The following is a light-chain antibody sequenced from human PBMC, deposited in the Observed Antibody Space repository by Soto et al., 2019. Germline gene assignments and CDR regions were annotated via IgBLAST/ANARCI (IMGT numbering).Light chain of an antibody. CDR2: ANS. CDR1: SSNIGAGYD. V-gene: IGLV1-40*01. J-gene: IGLJ2*01. CDR3: QSYDSSLSGYVV. Sequence: QAVVTQPPSVSGAPGQRVTISCTGSSSNIGAGYDVHWYQQLPGTAPKLLIYANSDRPSGVPGRFSGSKSGTSATLAITGLEAEDEADYYCQSYDSSLSGYVVFGGGTKLTVL.